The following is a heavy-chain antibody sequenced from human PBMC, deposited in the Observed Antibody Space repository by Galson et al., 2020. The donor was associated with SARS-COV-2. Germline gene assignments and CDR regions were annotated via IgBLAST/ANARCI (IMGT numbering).Heavy chain of an antibody. D-gene: IGHD3-22*01. V-gene: IGHV4-31*03. CDR1: GGSVSGDGDV. Sequence: ASETLSLTCTVSGGSVSGDGDVWSWVRQSPGTGLEWIGYIYYSGSTYYNPSLKSRVTISVDTSKNQFSLKLSSVTAADTAVYYCARGNNYYDSSGVGLDPIMGMDVWGQGTTVTFSS. CDR3: ARGNNYYDSSGVGLDPIMGMDV. CDR2: IYYSGST. J-gene: IGHJ6*02.